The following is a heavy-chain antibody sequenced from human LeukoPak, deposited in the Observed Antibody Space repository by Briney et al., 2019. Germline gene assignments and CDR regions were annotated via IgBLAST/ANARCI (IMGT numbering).Heavy chain of an antibody. CDR3: ARKSNYYDSSGYYPDYYYYGMDV. V-gene: IGHV1-2*02. CDR2: INPNSGGT. J-gene: IGHJ6*02. D-gene: IGHD3-22*01. Sequence: ASVKVSCKASGYTFTGYYMHWVRQAPGQGLEWMGWINPNSGGTNYAQKFQGRVTMTRDTSISTAYMELSSLRSEDTAVYYCARKSNYYDSSGYYPDYYYYGMDVWGQGTTVTVSS. CDR1: GYTFTGYY.